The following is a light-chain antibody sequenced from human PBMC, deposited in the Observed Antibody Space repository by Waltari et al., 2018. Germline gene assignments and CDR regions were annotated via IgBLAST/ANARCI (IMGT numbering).Light chain of an antibody. J-gene: IGLJ1*01. V-gene: IGLV2-14*03. CDR2: DVS. Sequence: QSALTQPASVSGSPGQSITISCTGTSSDVGGYDSVSWYQQHPGKAPKLILYDVSNRPSEVAHRFSGSKSGNTASLTISGLQADDEAEYYCGSYTSSTTLAFGTGTKVTVL. CDR1: SSDVGGYDS. CDR3: GSYTSSTTLA.